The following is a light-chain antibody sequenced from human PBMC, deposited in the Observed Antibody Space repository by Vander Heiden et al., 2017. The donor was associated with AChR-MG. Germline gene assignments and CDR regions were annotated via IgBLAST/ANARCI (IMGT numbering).Light chain of an antibody. J-gene: IGLJ2*01. Sequence: QSVLTQPPSVSAAPGQKVTIPCAGSSSNIGDKGVSWFQQLPGTAPKLLIHDNYERPSGIPDRFSGSKSGTSATLGITGLQTGDEAYYYCGAWDSNLSAWIFGGGTKLTVL. V-gene: IGLV1-51*01. CDR2: DNY. CDR3: GAWDSNLSAWI. CDR1: SSNIGDKG.